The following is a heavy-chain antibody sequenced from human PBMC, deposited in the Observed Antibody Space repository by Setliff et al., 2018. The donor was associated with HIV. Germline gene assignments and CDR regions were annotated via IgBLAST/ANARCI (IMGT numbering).Heavy chain of an antibody. Sequence: SETLSLTCTVSGDSTSTDYWTWIRQPPGKGLEWIGYIYNSASTSHNPSLKSRVTISVDTSKNQFSLKLSSVTAADTAVYYCARHSPSDYWGQGTLVTVSS. V-gene: IGHV4-59*08. CDR1: GDSTSTDY. J-gene: IGHJ4*02. CDR3: ARHSPSDY. CDR2: IYNSAST.